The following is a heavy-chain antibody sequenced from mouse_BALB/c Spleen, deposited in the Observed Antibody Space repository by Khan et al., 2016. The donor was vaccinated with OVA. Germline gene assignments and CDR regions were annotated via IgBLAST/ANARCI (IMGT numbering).Heavy chain of an antibody. CDR2: ISYSGYT. Sequence: LLESGPGLVKPSQSLSLTCTVTGYSITSDYAWDWIRQFPGNKLEWMGYISYSGYTSYNPSLKSRISISRDTSKNQFFLQLTSVTTEDTATYYGARKNYYGYAMDYWGQGTSVTVSS. D-gene: IGHD1-1*01. CDR3: ARKNYYGYAMDY. CDR1: GYSITSDYA. V-gene: IGHV3-2*02. J-gene: IGHJ4*01.